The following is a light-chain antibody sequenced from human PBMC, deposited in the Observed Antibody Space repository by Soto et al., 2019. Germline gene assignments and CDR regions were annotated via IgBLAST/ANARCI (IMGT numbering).Light chain of an antibody. CDR3: QQRRNGRSMT. CDR2: GAS. J-gene: IGKJ1*01. CDR1: QHVSSN. V-gene: IGKV3-11*01. Sequence: MVVTQSPALLSVSPGERATLSCRASQHVSSNRALDQQKPSQAHRPLIYGASDKTSGIPDGFSGSGSGTDFALTISSREPEDFEVYVCQQRRNGRSMTFGQGT.